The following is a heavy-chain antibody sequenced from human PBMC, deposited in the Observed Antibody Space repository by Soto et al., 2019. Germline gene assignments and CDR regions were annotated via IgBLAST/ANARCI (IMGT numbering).Heavy chain of an antibody. CDR1: GGSFSSYA. CDR3: AFDSSSPRRFDY. Sequence: GASVKVSCKASGGSFSSYAISWVRQAPGQGLEWMGGIIPIFGTANYAQKFQGRVTITADESTSTAYMELSSLRSEDTAVYYCAFDSSSPRRFDYWGQGTLVTVS. J-gene: IGHJ4*02. D-gene: IGHD6-6*01. V-gene: IGHV1-69*13. CDR2: IIPIFGTA.